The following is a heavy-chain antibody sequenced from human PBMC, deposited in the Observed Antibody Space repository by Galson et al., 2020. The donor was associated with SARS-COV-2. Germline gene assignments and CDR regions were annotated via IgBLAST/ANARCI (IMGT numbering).Heavy chain of an antibody. CDR1: GFSLSTSAVG. Sequence: ESGPTLVKPTQTLTLTCTFSGFSLSTSAVGVGWIRQPPGKALEWLPLIYWNDDKRYSPSLKNRLTITKDTSKNRVVLTMTNMDPVDTATYYCGRTGYYDTPSYYWGQGTLVAVS. D-gene: IGHD3-22*01. J-gene: IGHJ4*02. CDR3: GRTGYYDTPSYY. CDR2: IYWNDDK. V-gene: IGHV2-5*01.